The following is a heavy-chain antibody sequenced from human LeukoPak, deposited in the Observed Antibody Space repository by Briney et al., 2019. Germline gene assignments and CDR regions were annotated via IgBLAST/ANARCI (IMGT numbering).Heavy chain of an antibody. V-gene: IGHV4-39*07. CDR2: INYSRSP. D-gene: IGHD2/OR15-2a*01. CDR3: ARDNYVPDY. CDR1: GGSISSSSYY. J-gene: IGHJ4*02. Sequence: SETLSLTCTVSGGSISSSSYYWGWIRQPPGKGLEWIGSINYSRSPYYNPSLKSRVTISVDTSKNQFSLKLSSVTAADTAVYYCARDNYVPDYWGQGTLVTVSS.